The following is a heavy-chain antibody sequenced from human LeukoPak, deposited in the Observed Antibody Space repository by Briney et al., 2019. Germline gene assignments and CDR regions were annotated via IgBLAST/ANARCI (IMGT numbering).Heavy chain of an antibody. CDR2: IYYSGST. J-gene: IGHJ4*02. Sequence: SGTLSLTCPVSGGSTSSYYWNWIRQPPGKGLEWIGYIYYSGSTNYNPSLKSRVTISVDTSKNQFSLKLSSVTAADTAVYYCAREHYYGSGIDYWGQGTLVTVYS. CDR1: GGSTSSYY. V-gene: IGHV4-59*01. CDR3: AREHYYGSGIDY. D-gene: IGHD3-10*01.